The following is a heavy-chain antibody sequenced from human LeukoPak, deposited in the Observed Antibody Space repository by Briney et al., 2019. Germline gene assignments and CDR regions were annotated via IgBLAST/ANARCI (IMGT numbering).Heavy chain of an antibody. Sequence: GGSLRLSCAASGFTFDDYAMHWVRQAPGKGLQWISSINWVGDTSSYADSVKGRFTVSRDNTKGSLYLQMHSLRSEDTALYYCAKDRQYGDYGGGDFFDSWGQGTLVTVSS. CDR1: GFTFDDYA. V-gene: IGHV3-43D*03. D-gene: IGHD4-17*01. CDR2: INWVGDTS. J-gene: IGHJ4*02. CDR3: AKDRQYGDYGGGDFFDS.